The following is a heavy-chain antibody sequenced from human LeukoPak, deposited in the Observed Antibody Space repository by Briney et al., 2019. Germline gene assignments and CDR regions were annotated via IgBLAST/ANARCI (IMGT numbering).Heavy chain of an antibody. J-gene: IGHJ3*02. CDR2: ISAYNGDT. Sequence: GASVKVSCKASGYTFTSYGISWVRQAPGQGLEWMGWISAYNGDTNYAQKFQGRVTMTEDTSTDTAYMELSSLRSEDTAIYYCTTGYSDSATYDYVRDVFHIWGQGTMVTISS. CDR3: TTGYSDSATYDYVRDVFHI. V-gene: IGHV1-18*01. CDR1: GYTFTSYG. D-gene: IGHD3-10*02.